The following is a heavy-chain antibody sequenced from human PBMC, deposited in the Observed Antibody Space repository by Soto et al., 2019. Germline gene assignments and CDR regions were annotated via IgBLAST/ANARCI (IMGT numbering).Heavy chain of an antibody. CDR2: IFRIGSS. CDR3: ARALGYCSTTTCSEEWFDP. J-gene: IGHJ5*02. V-gene: IGHV4-30-2*01. CDR1: GDSISSGYNS. Sequence: PSETLSLTCTVSGDSISSGYNSWSWVRQPPGQGLEWIGYIFRIGSSFSNPSLRSRVTLSVDTSKNQFSLSLSTVTAAYTALYYCARALGYCSTTTCSEEWFDPLGPRTLLAVCS. D-gene: IGHD2-2*01.